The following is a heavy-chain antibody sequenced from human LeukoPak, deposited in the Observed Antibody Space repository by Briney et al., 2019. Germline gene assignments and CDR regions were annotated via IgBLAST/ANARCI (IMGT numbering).Heavy chain of an antibody. CDR3: ARGIAADGRGF. CDR1: GFIFSNYA. J-gene: IGHJ4*02. CDR2: LSASGGNT. Sequence: PGGSLRLSCVASGFIFSNYAMSWVRQAPGKGLEWVSTLSASGGNTYYADSVKGRFTISRDNAKNSLYLQMNSLRVEDTAVYYCARGIAADGRGFWGQGTLVTVSS. V-gene: IGHV3-23*01. D-gene: IGHD6-13*01.